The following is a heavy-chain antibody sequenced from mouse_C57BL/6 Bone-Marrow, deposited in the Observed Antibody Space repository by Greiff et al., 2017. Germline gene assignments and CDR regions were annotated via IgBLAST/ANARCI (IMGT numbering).Heavy chain of an antibody. V-gene: IGHV1-55*01. Sequence: QVQLQQPGAELVKPGASVKMSCKASGYTFTSYWITWVKQRPGQGLEWIGDIYPGSGSTNYNEKFKSKATLTVDTSSSTAYMQLSSLTSEDSAVYYWARAAQATDDFDYWGQGTTLTVSS. CDR2: IYPGSGST. J-gene: IGHJ2*01. CDR3: ARAAQATDDFDY. CDR1: GYTFTSYW. D-gene: IGHD3-2*02.